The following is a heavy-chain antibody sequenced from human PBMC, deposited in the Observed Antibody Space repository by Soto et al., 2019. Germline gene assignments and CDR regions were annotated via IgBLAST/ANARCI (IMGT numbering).Heavy chain of an antibody. V-gene: IGHV3-74*01. J-gene: IGHJ4*01. CDR1: GFTFSTYW. CDR3: ARGTRVGGFGELQY. CDR2: ITNDGSIT. Sequence: EVQLVESGGGLVQPGGSLRLSCAASGFTFSTYWMHWVRQAPGKGLVWVSRITNDGSITNYADSVKGRFTISRDNAKNKLYLQMASLRAEDTAVYYCARGTRVGGFGELQYWGRGTLVTVSS. D-gene: IGHD3-10*01.